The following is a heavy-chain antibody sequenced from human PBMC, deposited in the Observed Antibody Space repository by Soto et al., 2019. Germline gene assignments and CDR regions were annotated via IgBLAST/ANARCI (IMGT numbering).Heavy chain of an antibody. CDR1: GFTFSSYW. J-gene: IGHJ4*02. CDR3: ARGDGDYYDGNGYLGRH. D-gene: IGHD3-22*01. CDR2: IKSDGSGT. V-gene: IGHV3-74*01. Sequence: GGSLRLSCAASGFTFSSYWMHWVRQAPGKGLVWVARIKSDGSGTIYADYVKGRLTISRDNARNTLYLQMNSLRAEDTAVYSCARGDGDYYDGNGYLGRHWGQGTLVTVSS.